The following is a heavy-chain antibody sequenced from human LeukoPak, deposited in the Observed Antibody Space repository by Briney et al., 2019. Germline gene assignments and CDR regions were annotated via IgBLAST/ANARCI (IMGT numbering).Heavy chain of an antibody. CDR2: IKEDGSEK. V-gene: IGHV3-7*01. Sequence: GGSLRLSCAASGFTFSTYWMSWVRQAPGKGLEWVANIKEDGSEKYYGDSVKGRFTISRDNAKNSLYLEMNSLRVEDTAVYYCARDSSGHQWGQGTLVTVSS. J-gene: IGHJ4*02. CDR3: ARDSSGHQ. D-gene: IGHD3-22*01. CDR1: GFTFSTYW.